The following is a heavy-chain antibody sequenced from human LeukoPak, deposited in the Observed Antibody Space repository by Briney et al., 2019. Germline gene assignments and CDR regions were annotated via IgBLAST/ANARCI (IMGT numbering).Heavy chain of an antibody. CDR2: INHSGST. CDR3: ARDRRYYGSGSRYFDY. V-gene: IGHV4-34*01. D-gene: IGHD3-10*01. Sequence: PSETLSLTCAVYGGSFSGYYWSWIRQPPGKGLEWIGEINHSGSTNYNPSLKSRVTISVDTSKNQFSLKLSSVTAADTAVYYCARDRRYYGSGSRYFDYWGQGTLVTVSS. CDR1: GGSFSGYY. J-gene: IGHJ4*02.